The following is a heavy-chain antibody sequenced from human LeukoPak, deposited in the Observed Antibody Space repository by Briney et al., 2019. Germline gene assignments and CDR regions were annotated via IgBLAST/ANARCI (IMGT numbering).Heavy chain of an antibody. CDR2: IFSGAGTYYTSSLKNGNT. CDR1: GGSISSGDYF. D-gene: IGHD1-26*01. J-gene: IGHJ3*02. Sequence: SETLSLTCSVSGGSISSGDYFWGWIRQSPGKGLEWIASIFSGAGTYYTSSLKNGNTYYNPSLKSRATISMDTSLNQFSLELISVTAADTGVYDCARHWDRGHTAELVFHIWGQGTMVTISS. V-gene: IGHV4-39*01. CDR3: ARHWDRGHTAELVFHI.